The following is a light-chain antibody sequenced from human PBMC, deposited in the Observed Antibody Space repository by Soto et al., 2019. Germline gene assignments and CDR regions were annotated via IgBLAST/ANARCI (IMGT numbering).Light chain of an antibody. CDR3: QQCNTYWT. J-gene: IGKJ1*01. CDR2: DAS. V-gene: IGKV1-5*01. CDR1: QSISSY. Sequence: DIQMIQSPSSLSASVGDRVTSTCRSSQSISSYLNWYQQKPGEAPKLLIYDASSLESGVPSRFSGSGSGTEFTLTISSLQPDDFATYYCQQCNTYWTFGQGTKVDIK.